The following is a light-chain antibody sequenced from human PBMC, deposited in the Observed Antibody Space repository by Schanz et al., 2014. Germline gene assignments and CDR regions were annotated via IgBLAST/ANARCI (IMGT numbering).Light chain of an antibody. CDR1: SSDVGRYNR. CDR2: EVN. V-gene: IGLV2-18*02. Sequence: QSALTQPPSVSGSPGQSVTISCTGSSSDVGRYNRVSWFQQPPGTAPKLMIYEVNKRPSGVPDRFSGSKSGNTASLTVSGLQAEDEADYYCSSYRRTAAVAVFGTGTKLTVL. J-gene: IGLJ1*01. CDR3: SSYRRTAAVAV.